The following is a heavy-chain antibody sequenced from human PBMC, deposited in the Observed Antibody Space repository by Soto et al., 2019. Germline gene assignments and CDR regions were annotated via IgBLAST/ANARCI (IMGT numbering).Heavy chain of an antibody. CDR2: INHSGST. CDR1: GGSFSGYY. V-gene: IGHV4-34*01. Sequence: SATLSLTCAVYGGSFSGYYWSWIRQPPGKGLEWIGEINHSGSTNYNPSLKSRVTISVDTSKNQFSLKLSSVTAADTAVYYCARAPYYYGSGSYDYWGQGTLVTVSS. J-gene: IGHJ4*02. CDR3: ARAPYYYGSGSYDY. D-gene: IGHD3-10*01.